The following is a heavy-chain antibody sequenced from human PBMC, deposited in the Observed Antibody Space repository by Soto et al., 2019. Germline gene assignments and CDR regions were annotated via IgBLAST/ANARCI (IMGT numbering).Heavy chain of an antibody. J-gene: IGHJ5*02. CDR3: AREKSSGPIVVVTHRLGRWFDP. D-gene: IGHD2-21*02. CDR2: IYYSGST. V-gene: IGHV4-59*01. Sequence: QVQLQESGPGLVKPSETLSLTCIVSGSSISPFYWTWIRQPPGRGLEWIGYIYYSGSTNYNPSLKSRVTISVDTSKNQFSLKLSSVTAADTAVYYCAREKSSGPIVVVTHRLGRWFDPWGQGTLVTVSS. CDR1: GSSISPFY.